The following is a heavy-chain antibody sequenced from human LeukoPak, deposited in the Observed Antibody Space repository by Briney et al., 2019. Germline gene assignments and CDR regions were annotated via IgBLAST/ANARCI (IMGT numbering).Heavy chain of an antibody. CDR1: GYSFTSYW. V-gene: IGHV5-51*01. D-gene: IGHD3-3*01. CDR3: ARSSIFPYYDFWSGYYGY. CDR2: IYPGDSDT. J-gene: IGHJ4*02. Sequence: GESLRISCKGSGYSFTSYWIGWVRQMPGKGLEWMGIIYPGDSDTRYSPSFQGQVTISADKSISTAYLQWSSLKASDTAMYYCARSSIFPYYDFWSGYYGYWGQGPLVTVSS.